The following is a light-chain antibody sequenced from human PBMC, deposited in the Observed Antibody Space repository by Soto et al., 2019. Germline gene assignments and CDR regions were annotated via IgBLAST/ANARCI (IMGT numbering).Light chain of an antibody. J-gene: IGLJ1*01. CDR3: CSYAGSYTHYV. CDR2: DVS. CDR1: SSDVGGYNY. Sequence: QSVLTQPRSVSGSPGQSITISCTGTSSDVGGYNYVSWYRQHPGKAPKLMIYDVSKRPSGVPDRFSGSKSGNTASLTISGLQAEDEAEYYCCSYAGSYTHYVFGTGTQLTVL. V-gene: IGLV2-11*01.